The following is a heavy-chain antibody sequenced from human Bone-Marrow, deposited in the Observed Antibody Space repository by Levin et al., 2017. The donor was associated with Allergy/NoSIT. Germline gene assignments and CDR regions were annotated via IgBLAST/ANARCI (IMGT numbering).Heavy chain of an antibody. D-gene: IGHD4-17*01. J-gene: IGHJ4*02. CDR3: AKDHINGDRVWGPFDS. CDR2: IGTSDT. Sequence: GGSLRLSCAASGFTFSIYGMTWVRQAPGKGLEWVSCIGTSDTYYADSVKGRFTISRDNSKHLVYLQMNSLTAEDTAVYFCAKDHINGDRVWGPFDSWGQGTLVTVSS. CDR1: GFTFSIYG. V-gene: IGHV3-23*01.